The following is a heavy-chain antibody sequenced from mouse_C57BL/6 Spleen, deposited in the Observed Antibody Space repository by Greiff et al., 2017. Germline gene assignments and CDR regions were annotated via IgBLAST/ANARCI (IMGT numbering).Heavy chain of an antibody. D-gene: IGHD1-1*01. CDR3: AKSLYYGSSLWYFDV. CDR1: GYAFSSSW. Sequence: QVQLQQSGPELVKPGASVKISCKASGYAFSSSWMNWVKQRPGKGLEWIGRIYPGDGDTNYNGKFKGKATLTADKSSSTAYMQLSSLTSEDSAVYFCAKSLYYGSSLWYFDVWGTGTTVTVSS. V-gene: IGHV1-82*01. CDR2: IYPGDGDT. J-gene: IGHJ1*03.